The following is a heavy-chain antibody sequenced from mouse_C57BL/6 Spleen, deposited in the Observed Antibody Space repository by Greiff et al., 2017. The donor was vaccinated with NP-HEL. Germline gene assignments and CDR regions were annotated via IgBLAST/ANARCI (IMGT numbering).Heavy chain of an antibody. CDR1: GYAFTNYL. V-gene: IGHV1-54*01. CDR3: AREGVYYGSSPLAMDY. CDR2: INPGSGGT. D-gene: IGHD1-1*01. Sequence: VKLQESGAELVRPGTSVKVSCKASGYAFTNYLIEWVKQRPGQGLEWIGVINPGSGGTNYNEKFKGKATLTADKSSSTAYMQLSSLTSEDSAVYFCAREGVYYGSSPLAMDYWGQGTSVTVSS. J-gene: IGHJ4*01.